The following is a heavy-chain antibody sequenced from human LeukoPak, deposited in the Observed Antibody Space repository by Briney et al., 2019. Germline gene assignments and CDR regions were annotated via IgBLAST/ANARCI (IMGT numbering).Heavy chain of an antibody. J-gene: IGHJ4*02. Sequence: GSLRLSCAASGFTFSSYVMRWVRQAPGKGLEWVSSISGSGGSTYYADSVKGRFTISRDNSKNTVYLQMNSLRAEDTAVYYCARRDTSGYSYFDHWGQGTLVTVSA. D-gene: IGHD5-12*01. CDR3: ARRDTSGYSYFDH. CDR2: ISGSGGST. V-gene: IGHV3-23*01. CDR1: GFTFSSYV.